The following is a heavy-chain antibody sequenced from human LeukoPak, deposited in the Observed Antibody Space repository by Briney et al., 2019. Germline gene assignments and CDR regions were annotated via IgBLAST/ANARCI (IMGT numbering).Heavy chain of an antibody. CDR3: ARGQYDFWRGWFDP. CDR2: INHSGST. V-gene: IGHV4-34*01. J-gene: IGHJ5*02. CDR1: GGSFSGYY. Sequence: KPSETLSLTCAVYGGSFSGYYWSWIRQPPGKGLEWIGEINHSGSTNYNPSLKSRVTISVDTSKNQFSLKLSSVTAADTAVYYCARGQYDFWRGWFDPWGQGTLVTVCS. D-gene: IGHD3-3*01.